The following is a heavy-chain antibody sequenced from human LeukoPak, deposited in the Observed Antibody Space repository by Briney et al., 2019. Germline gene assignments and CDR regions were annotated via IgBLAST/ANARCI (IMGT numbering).Heavy chain of an antibody. CDR2: ISGSGGST. D-gene: IGHD3-3*01. V-gene: IGHV3-23*01. CDR3: AELAYDFWSGYYFFDF. CDR1: GFTFSSYA. Sequence: GGSLRLSCAASGFTFSSYAMSWVRQAPGQGLEWVSGISGSGGSTYYADSVQGRVTMSRDTSKNTLYLQMDSLRADDTAVYYCAELAYDFWSGYYFFDFWGQGTLVTVSS. J-gene: IGHJ4*02.